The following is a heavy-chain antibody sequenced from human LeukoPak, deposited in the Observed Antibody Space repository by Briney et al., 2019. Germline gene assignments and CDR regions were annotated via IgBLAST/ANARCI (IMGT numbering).Heavy chain of an antibody. V-gene: IGHV4-30-4*01. J-gene: IGHJ5*02. CDR3: ARTRSDLFDP. CDR1: LGSLSSGVYY. CDR2: IYYSGST. Sequence: SQALSLTCTVSLGSLSSGVYYWGWIRQPPGKGLEWIGYIYYSGSTYYNLSLKSRVTISVDTSKNQFSLKLSSVTAADTAVYYCARTRSDLFDPWGQGTLVTVSS.